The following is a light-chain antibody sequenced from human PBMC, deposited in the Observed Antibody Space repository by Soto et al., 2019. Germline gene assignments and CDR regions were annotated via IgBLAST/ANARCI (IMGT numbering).Light chain of an antibody. CDR2: GAS. Sequence: EIVMTRSPATLSVSPVEGATLSCMASQSVSSKLAWYQQKPGQAPRLLIYGASTRATGIPARFSGSGSGTEFTLIISSLQSEDSAVYYCQQYNSWLWTFGQGTKVDI. CDR1: QSVSSK. V-gene: IGKV3-15*01. J-gene: IGKJ1*01. CDR3: QQYNSWLWT.